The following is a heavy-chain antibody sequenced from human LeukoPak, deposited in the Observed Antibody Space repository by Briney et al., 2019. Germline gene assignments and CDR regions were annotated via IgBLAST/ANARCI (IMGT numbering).Heavy chain of an antibody. CDR3: AKEHYYYDSSGPYDS. CDR1: GFTFDDYA. V-gene: IGHV3-9*01. Sequence: PGGSLRLSCAASGFTFDDYAMHWVRQAPGKGLEWVSGISWNSGSIGYADSVKGRFTISRDNAKNSLYLQMNSLRAEDTAFYYCAKEHYYYDSSGPYDSWGQGTLVTVSS. CDR2: ISWNSGSI. D-gene: IGHD3-22*01. J-gene: IGHJ4*02.